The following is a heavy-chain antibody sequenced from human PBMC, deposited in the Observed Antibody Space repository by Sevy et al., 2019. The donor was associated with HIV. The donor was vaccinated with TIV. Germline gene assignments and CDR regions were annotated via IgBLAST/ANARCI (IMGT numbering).Heavy chain of an antibody. Sequence: GGSLRLSCAASGFTFSDYYMNWVRQAPGKGLEWVSYISSSGITIYYADSVKGRFTISRDNAKNSLYLQMKSLRAEDTAVYYCARRGRSSSLSHFDYWGQGTLVTVSS. CDR1: GFTFSDYY. CDR2: ISSSGITI. V-gene: IGHV3-11*01. D-gene: IGHD6-6*01. CDR3: ARRGRSSSLSHFDY. J-gene: IGHJ4*02.